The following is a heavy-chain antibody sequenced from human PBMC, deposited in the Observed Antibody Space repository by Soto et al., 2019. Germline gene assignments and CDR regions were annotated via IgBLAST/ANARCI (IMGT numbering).Heavy chain of an antibody. CDR2: VFYSGAT. Sequence: QVQLKESGPGLVKPSETLSLTCNVSGGPIKTGDYYWNWIRQPPGKGLEWIGYVFYSGATNYSPSLKSRAAISMDTSKNQFSLSLISVTAADTAVYYCARAGFSYGHLLFWGQGIRVTVST. CDR1: GGPIKTGDYY. CDR3: ARAGFSYGHLLF. V-gene: IGHV4-30-4*01. J-gene: IGHJ4*02. D-gene: IGHD3-10*01.